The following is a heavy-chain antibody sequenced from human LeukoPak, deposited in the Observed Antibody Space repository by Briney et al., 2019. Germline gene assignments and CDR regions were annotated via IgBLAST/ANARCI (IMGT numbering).Heavy chain of an antibody. CDR2: IIPIFGTA. Sequence: SVKVSCKASGGTFSSYAISWVRQAPGQGLEWMGGIIPIFGTANYAQKFQGRVTITADKATSTAYMELSSLRSEDTAVYYCARAQVVVAATRAFDIWGKGTMVTVSS. CDR1: GGTFSSYA. J-gene: IGHJ3*02. CDR3: ARAQVVVAATRAFDI. V-gene: IGHV1-69*06. D-gene: IGHD2-15*01.